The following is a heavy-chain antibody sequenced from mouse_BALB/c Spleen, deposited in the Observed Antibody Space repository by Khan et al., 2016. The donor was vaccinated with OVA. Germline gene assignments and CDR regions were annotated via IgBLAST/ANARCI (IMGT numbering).Heavy chain of an antibody. CDR1: GYTFTDYN. CDR2: IYPGSNNT. J-gene: IGHJ3*01. CDR3: ARECGGWFAY. Sequence: QVRLQQSGAELARPGASVKLSCKASGYTFTDYNINWVKQRTGQGLEWIGEIYPGSNNTYYNEKFKGKATLTADKSSSTAYMQLSSLTSEDSAVYFCARECGGWFAYWGQGTLVNVSA. V-gene: IGHV1-77*01.